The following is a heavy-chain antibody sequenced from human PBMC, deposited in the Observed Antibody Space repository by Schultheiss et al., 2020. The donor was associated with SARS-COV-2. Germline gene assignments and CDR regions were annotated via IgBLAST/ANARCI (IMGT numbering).Heavy chain of an antibody. CDR1: GFTFSTYW. Sequence: GGSLRLSCAASGFTFSTYWMSWVRQAPGKGLEWVAKINEDGGDIYYADSVKGRFTISRDNAKNSLYLQMNSLRAEDTAVYYCARVLRGAHDYWGQGTLVTVSS. J-gene: IGHJ4*02. V-gene: IGHV3-7*01. CDR3: ARVLRGAHDY. D-gene: IGHD3-10*01. CDR2: INEDGGDI.